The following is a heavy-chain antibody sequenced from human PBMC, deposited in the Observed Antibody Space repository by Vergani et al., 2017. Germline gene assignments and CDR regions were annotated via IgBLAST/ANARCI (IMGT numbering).Heavy chain of an antibody. Sequence: QVQLVQSGAEVKKPGSSVKVSCKASGGTFSSYAISWVRQAPGQGLEWMGGIIPIFGTANYAQKFQGRVTITADESTSTAYMELSSLRSVDTAVYYCAIAYCGGDCYSYWYFDLWGRGTLVTVSS. CDR1: GGTFSSYA. CDR2: IIPIFGTA. CDR3: AIAYCGGDCYSYWYFDL. D-gene: IGHD2-21*02. V-gene: IGHV1-69*12. J-gene: IGHJ2*01.